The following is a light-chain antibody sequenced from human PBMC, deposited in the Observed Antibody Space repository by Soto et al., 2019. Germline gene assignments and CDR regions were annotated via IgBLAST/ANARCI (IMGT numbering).Light chain of an antibody. V-gene: IGLV2-23*01. Sequence: QSALTQPASVSGSPGQSITISCTGTSSDVGSYNPVSWYQQHPGKVPKLMIYDDFERPSGVSKRFSGSKSGSTASLTISGLQAEDEADYYFCSYAGRHTVIFGGGTKLTVL. J-gene: IGLJ2*01. CDR3: CSYAGRHTVI. CDR2: DDF. CDR1: SSDVGSYNP.